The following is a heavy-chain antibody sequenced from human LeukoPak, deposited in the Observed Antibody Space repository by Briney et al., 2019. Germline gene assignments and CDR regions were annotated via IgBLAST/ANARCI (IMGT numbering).Heavy chain of an antibody. CDR1: GGSLSGYY. Sequence: PSETLSLTCSVYGGSLSGYYWSWIRQPPGKGLEWIGETNHNGRTTYNPSLKSRVTISIDMFKKQFSLRLSSVTAADTAVYYCARHDGSCSGSCWFDPWGQGTLVTVSS. CDR2: TNHNGRT. D-gene: IGHD3-10*02. V-gene: IGHV4-34*01. CDR3: ARHDGSCSGSCWFDP. J-gene: IGHJ5*02.